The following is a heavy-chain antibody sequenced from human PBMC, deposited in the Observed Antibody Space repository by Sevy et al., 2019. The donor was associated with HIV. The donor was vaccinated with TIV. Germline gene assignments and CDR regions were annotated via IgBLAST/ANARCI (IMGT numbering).Heavy chain of an antibody. CDR3: ARDEGRRASREYYDFWSGPRRYYYGMDV. CDR1: GFTFSSYA. V-gene: IGHV3-64*01. J-gene: IGHJ6*02. Sequence: GGSLRLSCAASGFTFSSYAMHWVRQAPGKGLEYVSAISSNGGSTYYANSVKGRFTISRDNSKNTLYLQMGSLRAEDMAVYYCARDEGRRASREYYDFWSGPRRYYYGMDVSGQGTTVTVSS. CDR2: ISSNGGST. D-gene: IGHD3-3*01.